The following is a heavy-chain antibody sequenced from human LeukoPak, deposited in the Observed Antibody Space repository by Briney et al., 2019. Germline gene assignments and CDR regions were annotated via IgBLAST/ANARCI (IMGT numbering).Heavy chain of an antibody. D-gene: IGHD6-19*01. CDR3: ARGAIAVAGTYYYYYGMDV. Sequence: ASVKVSCKASGYSFTSYDINWVRQATGQGLEWMGWMNPNSGNTGYAQKFQGRVTMTRNTSISTAYMELSSLRSEDTAVYYCARGAIAVAGTYYYYYGMDVWGQGTTVTVSS. CDR2: MNPNSGNT. V-gene: IGHV1-8*01. CDR1: GYSFTSYD. J-gene: IGHJ6*02.